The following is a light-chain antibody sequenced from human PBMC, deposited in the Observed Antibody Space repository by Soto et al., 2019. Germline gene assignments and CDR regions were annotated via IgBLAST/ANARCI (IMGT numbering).Light chain of an antibody. Sequence: IVMTQSPATLSVSPWERVTLSCRARQSVGSNLAWYQQKPGQPPRLLIYDASTRATATPERFSGSGSGTDFTLTISRLEPEDFAVYYCHQYDSIVQTFGQGTKVDIK. J-gene: IGKJ1*01. CDR3: HQYDSIVQT. CDR2: DAS. CDR1: QSVGSN. V-gene: IGKV3D-15*01.